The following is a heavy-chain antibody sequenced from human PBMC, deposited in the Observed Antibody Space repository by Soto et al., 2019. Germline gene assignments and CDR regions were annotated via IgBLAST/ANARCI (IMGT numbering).Heavy chain of an antibody. Sequence: QVQLVQSGAEVKKPGASVRVSCKASGYTFTSYGISWVRQAPGQGLEWMGWISAYNGNTNYAQKLQCRVTMTTATSTNTASVALRSLRSDATAVYYCARDNGYESDYWGQGTLVTVSS. CDR3: ARDNGYESDY. D-gene: IGHD5-12*01. J-gene: IGHJ4*02. CDR2: ISAYNGNT. V-gene: IGHV1-18*01. CDR1: GYTFTSYG.